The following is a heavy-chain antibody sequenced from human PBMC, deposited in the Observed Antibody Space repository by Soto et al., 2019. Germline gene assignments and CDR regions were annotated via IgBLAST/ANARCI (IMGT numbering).Heavy chain of an antibody. V-gene: IGHV4-39*01. D-gene: IGHD3-10*01. Sequence: SETLSLTCTVSGGSISSSSYYWGWIRQPPGKGLEWIGSIYYSGSTYYNPSLKSRVTISVDTSKNQFSLKLSSVTAADTAVYCCERGAGWFGELLLFDYWGQGTLVTVSS. CDR3: ERGAGWFGELLLFDY. CDR1: GGSISSSSYY. CDR2: IYYSGST. J-gene: IGHJ4*02.